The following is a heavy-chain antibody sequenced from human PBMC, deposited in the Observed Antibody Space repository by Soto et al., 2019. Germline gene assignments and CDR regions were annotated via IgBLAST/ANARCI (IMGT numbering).Heavy chain of an antibody. CDR1: GFMLSAYA. D-gene: IGHD3-3*01. V-gene: IGHV3-23*01. Sequence: VGLLRFSCAAPGFMLSAYAMCGVHSGPGKGLEWVSGISAGGGNTYYADSAKGRFTISRDNSKNTLSLQTNNLIVEDTAVYYCADGGEWSFNFVYWGQGTLVTVSS. CDR2: ISAGGGNT. J-gene: IGHJ4*02. CDR3: ADGGEWSFNFVY.